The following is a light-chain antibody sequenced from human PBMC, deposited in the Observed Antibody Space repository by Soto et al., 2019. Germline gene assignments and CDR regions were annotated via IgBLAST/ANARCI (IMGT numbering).Light chain of an antibody. V-gene: IGLV2-11*01. Sequence: QSALTQPRSVSGSPGQSVTISCTGTSSDVGGYNYVSWYQQHPGKAPKLMIYDVSKRPSGVPDRFSGSKSGNTASLTISGLQAEDEADYYCCSYAGSLLVFGGGTKVTVL. CDR3: CSYAGSLLV. CDR2: DVS. CDR1: SSDVGGYNY. J-gene: IGLJ3*02.